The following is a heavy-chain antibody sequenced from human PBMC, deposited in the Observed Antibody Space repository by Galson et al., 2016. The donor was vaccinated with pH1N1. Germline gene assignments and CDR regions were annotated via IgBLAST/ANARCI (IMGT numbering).Heavy chain of an antibody. Sequence: SLRLSCAASGFTFSDYWMSWVRQAPGKGLEWVANIKQDGSQKYFVDSVKGRFTISRDNAKNSLFLQMNSLRAEDTVLYYCVRKVGDFWGQGTMVTVSS. D-gene: IGHD1-26*01. V-gene: IGHV3-7*01. CDR2: IKQDGSQK. J-gene: IGHJ3*01. CDR3: VRKVGDF. CDR1: GFTFSDYW.